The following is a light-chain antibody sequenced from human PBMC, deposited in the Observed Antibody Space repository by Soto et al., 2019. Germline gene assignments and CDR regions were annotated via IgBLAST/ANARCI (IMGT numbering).Light chain of an antibody. CDR3: GTWDSSLSAGV. V-gene: IGLV1-51*01. CDR1: SSNIGNNY. J-gene: IGLJ2*01. CDR2: DNN. Sequence: QSVWTQSPSVSAAPGQKVTISCSGSSSNIGNNYVSWYQQLPGTAPKLLIYDNNKRPSGIPDRFSGSKSGTSATLGITGLQTGNEADYYCGTWDSSLSAGVFGGGTKLTVL.